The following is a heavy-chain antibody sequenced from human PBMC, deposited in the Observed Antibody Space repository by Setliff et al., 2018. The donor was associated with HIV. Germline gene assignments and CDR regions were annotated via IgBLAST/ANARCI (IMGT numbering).Heavy chain of an antibody. V-gene: IGHV1-46*01. CDR1: GYTFSNYY. CDR3: ARETQTGSVSYLH. CDR2: INCKNGDT. Sequence: GASVKVSCKTSGYTFSNYYVNWVRQAPGQGLEWMGIINCKNGDTSYAQIFQGRVAVTSDTSTSTVYMDLTGLRPEDTAVYYCARETQTGSVSYLHWGRGTLVTVSS. J-gene: IGHJ4*02. D-gene: IGHD3-10*01.